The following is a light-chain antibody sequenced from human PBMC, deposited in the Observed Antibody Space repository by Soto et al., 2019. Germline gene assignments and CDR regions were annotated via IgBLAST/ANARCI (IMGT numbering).Light chain of an antibody. Sequence: AIRMTQSPSSLSASTGDTVILTCRASQDISDDVAWYQHKPGRAPKLLIYGASTLQSGVPPRFSGSGSETEFMLTISRLQSEDFATYYCQQYYSSYSFGQGTKVDIK. CDR2: GAS. CDR1: QDISDD. V-gene: IGKV1-8*01. CDR3: QQYYSSYS. J-gene: IGKJ2*03.